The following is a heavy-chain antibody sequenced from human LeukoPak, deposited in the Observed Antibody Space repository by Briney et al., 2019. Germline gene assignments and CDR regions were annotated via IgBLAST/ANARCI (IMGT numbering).Heavy chain of an antibody. CDR2: ISSSGSTI. Sequence: GGSLRLSCAASGFTFSDYYMSWIRQAPGKGLEWVSYISSSGSTIYYADSVKGRFTISRDNAKNSLYLQMNSLRAEDTAVYYCARGHFWGGYYQNWFDPWGQGTLVTVSS. V-gene: IGHV3-11*01. D-gene: IGHD3-3*01. CDR3: ARGHFWGGYYQNWFDP. CDR1: GFTFSDYY. J-gene: IGHJ5*02.